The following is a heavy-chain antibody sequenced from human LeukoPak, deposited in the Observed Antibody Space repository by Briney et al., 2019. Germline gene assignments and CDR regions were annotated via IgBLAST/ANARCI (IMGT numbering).Heavy chain of an antibody. CDR2: IYDSGST. D-gene: IGHD5-12*01. Sequence: SETLSLTCTVSGRSISSYYWGWIRQPPGKGLEWIGFIYDSGSTNYNPSLKSRVTISVDTSKNQFSLKLSSVTAAGTAVYYCARGGSGYDSFYYYGMDVWGQGTTVTVSS. CDR3: ARGGSGYDSFYYYGMDV. CDR1: GRSISSYY. J-gene: IGHJ6*02. V-gene: IGHV4-59*01.